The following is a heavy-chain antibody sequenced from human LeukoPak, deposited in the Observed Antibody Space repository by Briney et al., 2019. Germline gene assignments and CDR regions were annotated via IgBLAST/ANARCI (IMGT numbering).Heavy chain of an antibody. CDR2: TYYRAKWYN. V-gene: IGHV6-1*01. CDR3: TSNHHFEY. J-gene: IGHJ4*02. Sequence: SQTLSLTCAISGDSVSSNSATWNWIRQSPSRGLEWLGRTYYRAKWYNEYAASVRGRMTITPDTSKNQLSLQLNSVIPEDTAVYYRTSNHHFEYWGQGALVTVSS. CDR1: GDSVSSNSAT.